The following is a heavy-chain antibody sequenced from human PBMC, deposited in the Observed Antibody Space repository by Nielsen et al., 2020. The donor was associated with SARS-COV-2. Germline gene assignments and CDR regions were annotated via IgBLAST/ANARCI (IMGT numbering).Heavy chain of an antibody. D-gene: IGHD3-9*01. CDR3: AKDIYDILTGYYYGMDV. V-gene: IGHV3-30*18. Sequence: GGSLRLSCAASGFTFSSYGMHWVRQAPGKGLEWVAVISYDGSNEYYADSVKGRFTISRDNSKNTLYLQMNSLRAEDTAVYYCAKDIYDILTGYYYGMDVWGQGTTVTVSS. CDR2: ISYDGSNE. J-gene: IGHJ6*02. CDR1: GFTFSSYG.